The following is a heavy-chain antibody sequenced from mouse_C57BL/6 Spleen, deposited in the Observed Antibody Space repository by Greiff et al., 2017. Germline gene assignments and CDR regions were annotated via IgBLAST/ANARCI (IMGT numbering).Heavy chain of an antibody. CDR3: SSGYGSSYVRGFAY. V-gene: IGHV1-69*01. CDR1: GYTFTSYW. Sequence: QVQLKQPGAELVMPGASVKLSCKASGYTFTSYWMHWVKQRPGQGLEWIGEIDPSDSYTNYNQKFKGKSTLTVDKSSSTAYMQLSSLTSEDSAVYYWSSGYGSSYVRGFAYWGQGTLVTVSA. D-gene: IGHD1-1*01. J-gene: IGHJ3*01. CDR2: IDPSDSYT.